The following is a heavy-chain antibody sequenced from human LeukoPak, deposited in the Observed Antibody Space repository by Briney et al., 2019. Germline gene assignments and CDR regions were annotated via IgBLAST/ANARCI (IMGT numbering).Heavy chain of an antibody. D-gene: IGHD1-26*01. J-gene: IGHJ4*02. Sequence: PSGTLSLTCGVSGGCIRRTNWWSWVRLPPGQGLEWIGEISLSGVTNYNPSLKSRVTMSLDRSKNHLSLTLTSVTAADTAVYYCSRESGAFSPFGYWGQGTLVTVSS. CDR1: GGCIRRTNW. CDR3: SRESGAFSPFGY. CDR2: ISLSGVT. V-gene: IGHV4-4*02.